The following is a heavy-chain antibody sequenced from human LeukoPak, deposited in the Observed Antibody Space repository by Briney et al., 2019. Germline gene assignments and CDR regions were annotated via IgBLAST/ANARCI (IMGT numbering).Heavy chain of an antibody. CDR1: GFTFSSYG. CDR2: TRYDGNTK. J-gene: IGHJ4*02. CDR3: ARGRRSQYYYDSSGYYSTLDY. V-gene: IGHV3-30*02. Sequence: GGSLRPSCAASGFTFSSYGMHWVRQAPGKGLEWVAFTRYDGNTKSYADSVKGRFTISRDNSKNTLYLQMNSLRAEDTAVYYCARGRRSQYYYDSSGYYSTLDYWGQGTLVTVSS. D-gene: IGHD3-22*01.